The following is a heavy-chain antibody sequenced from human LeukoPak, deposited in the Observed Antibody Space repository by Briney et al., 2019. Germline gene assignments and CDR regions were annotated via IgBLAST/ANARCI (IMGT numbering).Heavy chain of an antibody. CDR3: ARGTYYYEF. D-gene: IGHD3-16*01. CDR1: KFTLSSYW. V-gene: IGHV3-7*04. J-gene: IGHJ4*02. Sequence: VGSLRVSCAASKFTLSSYWMSWVRQAPGKGLEWVVYMNQLGNEKNYLDSVKGRFTICRDNAKNSLYLQMNSLRAEDTAVYYCARGTYYYEFWGQGTLVTASS. CDR2: MNQLGNEK.